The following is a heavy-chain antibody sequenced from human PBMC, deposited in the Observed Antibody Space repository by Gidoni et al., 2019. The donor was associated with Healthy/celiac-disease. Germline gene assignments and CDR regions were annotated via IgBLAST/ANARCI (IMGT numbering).Heavy chain of an antibody. J-gene: IGHJ4*02. Sequence: QVQLVQSGAEVKKPGSSVKVSCKASGGTFSSYTIGWVRQAPGQGLEWMGRIIPILGIANYAQKFQGRVTITADKSTSTAYMELSSLRSEDTAVYYCSFGHGDSYFDYWGQGTLVTVSS. CDR1: GGTFSSYT. CDR2: IIPILGIA. CDR3: SFGHGDSYFDY. V-gene: IGHV1-69*02. D-gene: IGHD4-17*01.